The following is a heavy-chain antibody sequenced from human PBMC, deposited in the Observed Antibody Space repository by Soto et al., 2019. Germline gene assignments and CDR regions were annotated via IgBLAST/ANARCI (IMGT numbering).Heavy chain of an antibody. V-gene: IGHV4-34*01. CDR2: INHSGST. J-gene: IGHJ4*02. D-gene: IGHD1-26*01. CDR3: ARGLGGADY. Sequence: SETLSLTCAVYGGSFSGYYWSWIRQPPGKGLEWIGEINHSGSTNYNPSLKSRVTISVDTSKNQFSLKLSSVTAADTAVYYCARGLGGADYWGQGTLVTVSS. CDR1: GGSFSGYY.